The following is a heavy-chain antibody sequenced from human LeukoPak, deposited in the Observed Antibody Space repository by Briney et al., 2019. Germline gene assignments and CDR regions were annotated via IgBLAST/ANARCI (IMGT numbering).Heavy chain of an antibody. CDR3: ARQTGYNYAYFDQ. Sequence: KASETLSLTCTVSGGSISSSSYYWGWIRQPPGKGLEWIGSIYYSGSTYYNPSLKSRVTISVDTSKNQFSLRLSSVTATDTAVYYCARQTGYNYAYFDQWGRGALVTVSS. J-gene: IGHJ4*02. D-gene: IGHD5-18*01. CDR1: GGSISSSSYY. CDR2: IYYSGST. V-gene: IGHV4-39*01.